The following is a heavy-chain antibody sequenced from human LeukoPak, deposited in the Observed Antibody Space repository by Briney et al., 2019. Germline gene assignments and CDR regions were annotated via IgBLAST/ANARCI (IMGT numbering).Heavy chain of an antibody. CDR1: VGSINSGY. J-gene: IGHJ4*02. Sequence: PSETLSLTCSVSVGSINSGYWSWIRQPPGKGLEWIGLLYPSGSTNYNPSLKSRVTISVDTSRTQFSLKLSSMTAADTAVYYCAGGHYPLEYWGQGTLVTVSS. V-gene: IGHV4-59*01. D-gene: IGHD1-26*01. CDR3: AGGHYPLEY. CDR2: LYPSGST.